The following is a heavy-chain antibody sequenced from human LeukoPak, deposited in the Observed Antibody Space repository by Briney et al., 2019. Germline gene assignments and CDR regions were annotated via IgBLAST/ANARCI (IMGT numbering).Heavy chain of an antibody. CDR3: PKTAYDILTGKNPSVFDY. D-gene: IGHD3-9*01. V-gene: IGHV3-11*06. CDR1: GFTFSDYY. CDR2: ISSSSSYT. Sequence: GGSLRFSCAASGFTFSDYYMSWIRQAPGKGLEWVSYISSSSSYTNYADSVKGRFTISRDNAKNSLYLQMNSLRAEDTAVYYKPKTAYDILTGKNPSVFDYWGQGTLVTVSS. J-gene: IGHJ4*02.